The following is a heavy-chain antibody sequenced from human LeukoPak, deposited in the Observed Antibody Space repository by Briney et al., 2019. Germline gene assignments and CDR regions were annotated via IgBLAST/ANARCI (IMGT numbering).Heavy chain of an antibody. Sequence: PGGSLRLSLAAPELTFSNYWMHSVRQAPGKGLEWVSRINERATIISYADSVKGRFPISRENARNTLSLQMNSLAAEDTAVYYWVRDLILVWTPGDDFDHWGQGTLVTVSS. CDR1: ELTFSNYW. CDR3: VRDLILVWTPGDDFDH. J-gene: IGHJ4*02. D-gene: IGHD3-16*01. CDR2: INERATII. V-gene: IGHV3-74*01.